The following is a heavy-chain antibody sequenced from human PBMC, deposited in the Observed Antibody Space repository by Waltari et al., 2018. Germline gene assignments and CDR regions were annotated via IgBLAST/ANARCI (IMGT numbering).Heavy chain of an antibody. CDR1: GGSISSYY. CDR3: ARDSGDYDAFDI. V-gene: IGHV4-59*01. Sequence: QVQLQESGSGLVKPSETLSLTCTVPGGSISSYYWSWTRQPPGKGLEWIGYIYYSGSTNYNPSLKSRVTISVDTSKNQFSLKLSSVTAADTAVYYCARDSGDYDAFDIWGQGTMVTVSS. CDR2: IYYSGST. J-gene: IGHJ3*02. D-gene: IGHD4-17*01.